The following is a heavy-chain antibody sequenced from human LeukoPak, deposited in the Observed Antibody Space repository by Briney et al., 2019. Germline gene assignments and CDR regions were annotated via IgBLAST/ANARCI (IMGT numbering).Heavy chain of an antibody. J-gene: IGHJ6*03. Sequence: SETLSLTCTVSGGSISSSSYYWGWLRQPPGKGLEWIGSIYYSGSTYYNPSLKSRVTISVDTSKNQFSLKLSSVTAADTAVYYCARLEWELQRYYYYYYMDVWGKGTTVTVSS. CDR3: ARLEWELQRYYYYYYMDV. D-gene: IGHD1-26*01. V-gene: IGHV4-39*07. CDR1: GGSISSSSYY. CDR2: IYYSGST.